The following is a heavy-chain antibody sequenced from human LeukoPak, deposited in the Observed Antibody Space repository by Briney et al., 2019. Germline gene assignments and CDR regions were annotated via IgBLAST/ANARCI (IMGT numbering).Heavy chain of an antibody. CDR3: ARVGVIMTTVEDNWFDP. CDR1: GGSISSYY. J-gene: IGHJ5*02. D-gene: IGHD4-11*01. V-gene: IGHV4-59*01. Sequence: ASETLSLTCTVSGGSISSYYWSLIRQPPGKGLEWIGYIYYGGSTNYNPSLKSRVTISVDTSKNQFSLKLSSVTAADTAVYYCARVGVIMTTVEDNWFDPWGQGTLVTVSS. CDR2: IYYGGST.